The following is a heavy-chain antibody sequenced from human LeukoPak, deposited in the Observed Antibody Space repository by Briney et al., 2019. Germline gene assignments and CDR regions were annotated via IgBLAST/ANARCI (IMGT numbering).Heavy chain of an antibody. D-gene: IGHD3-22*01. CDR3: ARAPTDYDSPRGLYYYGMDV. CDR1: GFTFSDYY. J-gene: IGHJ6*02. V-gene: IGHV3-11*01. CDR2: ISSSGSTI. Sequence: GGSLRLSCAASGFTFSDYYMSWIRQAPGKGLEWVSYISSSGSTIYYADSVKGRFTISRDNAKNSPYLQMNSLRAEDTAVYYCARAPTDYDSPRGLYYYGMDVWGQGTTVTVSS.